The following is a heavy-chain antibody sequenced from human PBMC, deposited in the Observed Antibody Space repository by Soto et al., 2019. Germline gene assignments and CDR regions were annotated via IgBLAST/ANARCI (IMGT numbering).Heavy chain of an antibody. Sequence: QVQLVQSGAEVKKPGSSVKVSCKASGGTFSSYAISWVRQAPGQGLEWMGGIIPIFGTANYAQKFQGRVTITADESTSKPYMELSSLRSEDTAVYYCAREARYRGYDWAMGGGDYWGQGTLVTVSS. D-gene: IGHD5-12*01. CDR1: GGTFSSYA. CDR2: IIPIFGTA. V-gene: IGHV1-69*01. J-gene: IGHJ4*02. CDR3: AREARYRGYDWAMGGGDY.